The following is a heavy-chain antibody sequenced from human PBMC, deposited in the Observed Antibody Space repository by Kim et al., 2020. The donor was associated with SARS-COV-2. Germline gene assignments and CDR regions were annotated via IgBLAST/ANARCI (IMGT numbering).Heavy chain of an antibody. J-gene: IGHJ6*02. CDR2: IYYSGST. Sequence: TLSLTCTVSGGSISSGGYYWSWIRQHPGKGLEWIGYIYYSGSTYYNPSLKSRVTISVDTSKNQFSLKLSSVTAADTAVYYCARDRRRSSSSYGMDVWGQGTTVTVSS. V-gene: IGHV4-31*03. D-gene: IGHD6-6*01. CDR1: GGSISSGGYY. CDR3: ARDRRRSSSSYGMDV.